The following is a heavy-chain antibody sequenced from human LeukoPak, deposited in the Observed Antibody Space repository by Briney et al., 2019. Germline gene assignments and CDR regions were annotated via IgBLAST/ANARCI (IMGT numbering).Heavy chain of an antibody. J-gene: IGHJ1*01. V-gene: IGHV3-53*01. CDR1: GFTVSSNY. D-gene: IGHD3-9*01. Sequence: GGSERLSCAASGFTVSSNYMSWVRQAPGKGLEWVSVIYSGGSTYYADSVKGRFTISRDNSKNTLYLQMNSLRAEDTAVYYCVRERHYDILTGYYSYYGYWGQGTLVSVSS. CDR2: IYSGGST. CDR3: VRERHYDILTGYYSYYGY.